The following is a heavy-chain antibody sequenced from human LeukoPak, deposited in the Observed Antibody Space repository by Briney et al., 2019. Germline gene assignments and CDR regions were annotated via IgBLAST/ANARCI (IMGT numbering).Heavy chain of an antibody. V-gene: IGHV4-61*02. CDR1: GGSISSGSYY. Sequence: SQTLSLTCTVSGGSISSGSYYWSWIRQPAGKGLEWIGRIYTSGSTNYNPSLKSRVTISVDTSKNQFSLKLSSVTAADTAVYYCARTSITIFGVDAFDIWGQGTMVTVSS. CDR3: ARTSITIFGVDAFDI. D-gene: IGHD3-3*01. J-gene: IGHJ3*02. CDR2: IYTSGST.